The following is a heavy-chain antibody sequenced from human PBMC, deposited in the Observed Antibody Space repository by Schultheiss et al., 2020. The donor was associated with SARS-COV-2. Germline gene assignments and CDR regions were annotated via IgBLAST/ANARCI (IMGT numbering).Heavy chain of an antibody. CDR1: GGSFSGYY. CDR2: IYSGGST. D-gene: IGHD6-25*01. CDR3: ARGGGVIAADY. V-gene: IGHV3-66*01. Sequence: GGSLRLSCAVYGGSFSGYYWSWIRQPPGKGLEWVSVIYSGGSTYYADSVKGRFTISRDNSKNTLYLQMNSLRAEDTAVYYCARGGGVIAADYWGQGTLVTVSS. J-gene: IGHJ4*02.